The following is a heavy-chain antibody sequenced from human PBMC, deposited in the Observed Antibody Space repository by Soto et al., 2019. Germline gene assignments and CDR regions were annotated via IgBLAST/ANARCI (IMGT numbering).Heavy chain of an antibody. D-gene: IGHD4-17*01. Sequence: GGSLRLSCEASGFSFSDYEMNWVRQAPGEGLEWVAYIGRDGETTFYADSVEGRFVVSRDNAKNSLFLQMDRLTGDDTAVYFCAGPTPTVKIDNWGQEALGTFSS. J-gene: IGHJ4*02. V-gene: IGHV3-48*03. CDR3: AGPTPTVKIDN. CDR1: GFSFSDYE. CDR2: IGRDGETT.